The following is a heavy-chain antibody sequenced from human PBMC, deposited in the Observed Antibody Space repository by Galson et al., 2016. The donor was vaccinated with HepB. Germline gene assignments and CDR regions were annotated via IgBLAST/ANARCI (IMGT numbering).Heavy chain of an antibody. CDR3: ARDRRGGSNTLDY. J-gene: IGHJ4*02. CDR2: ISYDGSNE. Sequence: PRLSCAASGFIFNSHAMNWVRQAPGKGLEWVAVISYDGSNEYYADSVKGRFTISRDNSKNTLYLHMNSLRAEDTAVYYCARDRRGGSNTLDYWGQGTLVTVSS. CDR1: GFIFNSHA. V-gene: IGHV3-30-3*01. D-gene: IGHD1-26*01.